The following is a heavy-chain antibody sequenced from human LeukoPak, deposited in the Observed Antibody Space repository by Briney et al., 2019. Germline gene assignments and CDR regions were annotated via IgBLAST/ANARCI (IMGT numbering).Heavy chain of an antibody. J-gene: IGHJ6*02. Sequence: GGSLRLSCAASGFIFSSYWMHWVRQDPRKGLVWVSRINGDGRNINYADSVRGRFTISRDNAKNTLYLQMNTLRVEDTAVYYCTRDLMDYDVSTGLHHYYMDVWGQGTTVTVSS. CDR3: TRDLMDYDVSTGLHHYYMDV. V-gene: IGHV3-74*01. D-gene: IGHD3-9*01. CDR1: GFIFSSYW. CDR2: INGDGRNI.